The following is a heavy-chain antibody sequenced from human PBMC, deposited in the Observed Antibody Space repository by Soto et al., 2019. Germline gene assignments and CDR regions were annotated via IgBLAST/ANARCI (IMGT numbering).Heavy chain of an antibody. CDR2: IKQDGSEK. D-gene: IGHD6-13*01. V-gene: IGHV3-7*03. Sequence: HPGGSLRLSCAASGFTFSSYWMSWVRQAPGKGLEWVANIKQDGSEKYYVDSVKGRFTISRDNAKNSLYLQMNSLRAEDTAVYYCASRSISSWFLWYFDLWGRGTLVTVSS. CDR3: ASRSISSWFLWYFDL. J-gene: IGHJ2*01. CDR1: GFTFSSYW.